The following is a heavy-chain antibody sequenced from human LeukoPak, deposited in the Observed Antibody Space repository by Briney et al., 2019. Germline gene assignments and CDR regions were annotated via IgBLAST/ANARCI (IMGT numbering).Heavy chain of an antibody. Sequence: IXAYNGNTNYAQKLQGRVTMTTDTSTSTAYMELRSLRSDDTAVYYCARASYYDSSGYYYFDYWGQGTLATVSS. J-gene: IGHJ4*02. V-gene: IGHV1-18*01. CDR2: IXAYNGNT. D-gene: IGHD3-22*01. CDR3: ARASYYDSSGYYYFDY.